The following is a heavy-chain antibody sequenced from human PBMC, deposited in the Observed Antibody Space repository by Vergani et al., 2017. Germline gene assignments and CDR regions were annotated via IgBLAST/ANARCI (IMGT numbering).Heavy chain of an antibody. CDR3: ARGQRQWLVQQEAFDI. CDR1: GGSFSGYY. V-gene: IGHV4-34*01. Sequence: QVQLQQWGAGLLKPSETLSLTCAVYGGSFSGYYWSWIRQPPGKGLEWIGEINHSGSTNYNPSLKSRVTISGDTSKNQFSLKVSSVTAADTAVYYCARGQRQWLVQQEAFDIWGQGTMVTVSS. CDR2: INHSGST. D-gene: IGHD6-19*01. J-gene: IGHJ3*02.